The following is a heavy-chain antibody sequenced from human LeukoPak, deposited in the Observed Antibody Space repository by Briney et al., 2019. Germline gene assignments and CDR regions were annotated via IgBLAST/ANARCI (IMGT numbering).Heavy chain of an antibody. CDR1: GFTFSSYW. V-gene: IGHV3-7*01. D-gene: IGHD3-10*01. J-gene: IGHJ4*02. Sequence: PGGSLRLSCAASGFTFSSYWMSWVRQAPGKGLEWVANIKQDGSEKYYVVSVKGRFTISRDNAKNSLYLQMNSLRAEDTAVYYCARVGRLLWFGELYYFDYWGQGTLVTVSS. CDR3: ARVGRLLWFGELYYFDY. CDR2: IKQDGSEK.